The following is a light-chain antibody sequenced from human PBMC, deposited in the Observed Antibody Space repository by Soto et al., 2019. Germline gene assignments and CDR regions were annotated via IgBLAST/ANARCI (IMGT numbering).Light chain of an antibody. CDR3: QQYNSYFPT. V-gene: IGKV1-5*03. Sequence: DIQMTQSPSTLSASVGDRVTITCRASQSISTWLAWYQQEPGKAPKLLIHKASSLQSGVPSRFSGSGSGPDCPLTISSLHPDDLATYYCQQYNSYFPTFGQGTRVEIK. J-gene: IGKJ1*01. CDR1: QSISTW. CDR2: KAS.